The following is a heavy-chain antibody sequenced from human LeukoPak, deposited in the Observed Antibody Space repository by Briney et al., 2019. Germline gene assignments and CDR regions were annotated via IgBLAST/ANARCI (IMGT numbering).Heavy chain of an antibody. D-gene: IGHD1-1*01. CDR1: GGSISSSNW. Sequence: SGTLSLTCAVSGGSISSSNWWSWVRPPPGKGLEGIGEIYHSGSTNYNPSLKSRVTISVDKPKNQFSLKLSSVTAADTAVYYCAREERRSWYFDYWGQGTLVTVSS. V-gene: IGHV4-4*02. CDR2: IYHSGST. CDR3: AREERRSWYFDY. J-gene: IGHJ4*02.